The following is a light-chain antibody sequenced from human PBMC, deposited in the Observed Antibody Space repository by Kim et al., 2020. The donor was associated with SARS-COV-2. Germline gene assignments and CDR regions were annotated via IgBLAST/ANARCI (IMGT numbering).Light chain of an antibody. J-gene: IGKJ2*01. V-gene: IGKV1-39*01. Sequence: SASVGDRVTITCRSSQYIINYLNWYQQTPGKAPKLLIYATSTLKSGVPSSFSGSGSGTDFTLTISRLQPEDFAIYYCRQSYHTPRTFGQGTKLEI. CDR3: RQSYHTPRT. CDR1: QYIINY. CDR2: ATS.